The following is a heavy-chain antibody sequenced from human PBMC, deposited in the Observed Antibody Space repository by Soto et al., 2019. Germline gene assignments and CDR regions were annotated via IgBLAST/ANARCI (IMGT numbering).Heavy chain of an antibody. J-gene: IGHJ5*02. D-gene: IGHD4-17*01. CDR2: IYYSGST. CDR3: ARDNGDLMNWFDP. V-gene: IGHV4-31*03. Sequence: SETLSLTCTVSGFSISSGGYYWSWIRQHPGKGLEWIGYIYYSGSTYYNPSLKSRVTISVDTSKNQFSLKLSSVTAADTAVYYCARDNGDLMNWFDPWGQGTLVTVSS. CDR1: GFSISSGGYY.